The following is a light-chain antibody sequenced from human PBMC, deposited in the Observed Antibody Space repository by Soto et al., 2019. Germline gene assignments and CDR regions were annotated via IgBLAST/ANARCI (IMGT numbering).Light chain of an antibody. Sequence: QSALTQPPSASGSPGQSVTISCTGTSSDVGGYNYVSWYQQYPGKAPKLMISEVNKRPSGVPDRFSGSKSGNTASLTVSGLQAEDEADYYCSSYAGSNNLVFGGGTQLTVL. CDR2: EVN. CDR3: SSYAGSNNLV. CDR1: SSDVGGYNY. V-gene: IGLV2-8*01. J-gene: IGLJ3*02.